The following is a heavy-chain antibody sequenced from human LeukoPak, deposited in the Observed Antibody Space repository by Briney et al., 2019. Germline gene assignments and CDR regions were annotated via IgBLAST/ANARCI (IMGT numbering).Heavy chain of an antibody. Sequence: SETLSLTCSVSDDSITMYYWTWIRQPPGKGLEWIGYVDHTGSTNFNPSLNGRVSISRDTTKNLFSLRLRSVTAADTAVYYCARGPPMVRGVPRHYYYYMDVWGKGTTVTISS. CDR3: ARGPPMVRGVPRHYYYYMDV. CDR2: VDHTGST. CDR1: DDSITMYY. V-gene: IGHV4-59*01. D-gene: IGHD3-10*01. J-gene: IGHJ6*03.